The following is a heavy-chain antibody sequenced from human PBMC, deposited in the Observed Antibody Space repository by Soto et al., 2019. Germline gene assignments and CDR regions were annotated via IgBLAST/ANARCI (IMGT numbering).Heavy chain of an antibody. CDR3: ASRTGRVIHLWPPGYFDY. D-gene: IGHD5-18*01. CDR2: ISGSGGST. CDR1: GFTFSSYA. J-gene: IGHJ4*02. Sequence: GGSLRLSCAASGFTFSSYAMSWVRQAPGKGLEWVSAISGSGGSTYYADSVKGRFTISRDNSKNTLYLQMNSLRAEDTAVYYCASRTGRVIHLWPPGYFDYWGRGPLVTVSS. V-gene: IGHV3-23*01.